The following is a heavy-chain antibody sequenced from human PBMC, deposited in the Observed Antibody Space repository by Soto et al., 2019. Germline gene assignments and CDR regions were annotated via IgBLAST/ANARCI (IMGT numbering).Heavy chain of an antibody. Sequence: PSETLSLTCTVSGGSISSSSYYWGWIRQPPGKGLEWIGSIYYSGSTYYNPSLKSRVTISVDTSKNQFSLKLSSVTAADTAVYYCASRAPGIYYYYGMDVWGQGTTVTV. V-gene: IGHV4-39*01. CDR3: ASRAPGIYYYYGMDV. CDR2: IYYSGST. CDR1: GGSISSSSYY. D-gene: IGHD3-10*01. J-gene: IGHJ6*02.